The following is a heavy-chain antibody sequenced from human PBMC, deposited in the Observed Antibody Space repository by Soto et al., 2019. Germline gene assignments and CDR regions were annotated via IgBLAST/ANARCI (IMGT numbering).Heavy chain of an antibody. V-gene: IGHV4-39*01. CDR3: ETTRDFENWFDA. CDR2: IYYTGNP. J-gene: IGHJ5*02. CDR1: GGSISTSSYF. Sequence: PSETLSLTCTVSGGSISTSSYFWGWIRPPPGKGLGWTANIYYTGNPYHNPSLKSRVTIFIDTSKTQFSLRLTSVIAADTTISHCETTRDFENWFDAWGQGTLVTVSS.